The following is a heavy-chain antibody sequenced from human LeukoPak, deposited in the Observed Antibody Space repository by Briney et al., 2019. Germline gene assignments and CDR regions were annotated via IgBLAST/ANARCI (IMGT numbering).Heavy chain of an antibody. CDR2: ISTYSGNT. V-gene: IGHV1-18*01. D-gene: IGHD6-19*01. CDR3: ARPGYSSGFDY. J-gene: IGHJ4*02. Sequence: ASVKVSCKASGNTFTTYGISWVRQAPGQGLEWMGWISTYSGNTNLAQNLQGRVTMTTDTSTSTAYMELRSLRSDDTAVYYCARPGYSSGFDYWGQGTLVTVSS. CDR1: GNTFTTYG.